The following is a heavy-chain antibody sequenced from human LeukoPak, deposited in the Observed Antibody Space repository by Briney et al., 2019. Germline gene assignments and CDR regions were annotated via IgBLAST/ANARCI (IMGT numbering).Heavy chain of an antibody. J-gene: IGHJ4*02. D-gene: IGHD6-13*01. CDR1: GFTFSSYS. CDR3: ARKYSGSLDY. CDR2: ISSSSSTI. Sequence: PGGSLRLSCAASGFTFSSYSMNWVRQPAGKGLEWVSYISSSSSTIDHADSVKGRFTISRDNAKNSLYLQMNSLRDEDTAVYYCARKYSGSLDYWGQGTLVTVSS. V-gene: IGHV3-48*02.